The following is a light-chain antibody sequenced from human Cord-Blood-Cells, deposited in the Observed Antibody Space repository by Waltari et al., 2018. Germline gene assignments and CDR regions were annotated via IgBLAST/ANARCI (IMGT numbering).Light chain of an antibody. Sequence: QSALTQPRSVSGSPGQSVTISCTGTSSDVGGYNYVSWYQQHPGKAPKLMIYDVSKRPSGVPDCFSGAKSGNPASLTISGLQAEDEADYYCCSYAGSYTVVFGGGTKLTVL. CDR2: DVS. CDR1: SSDVGGYNY. J-gene: IGLJ2*01. CDR3: CSYAGSYTVV. V-gene: IGLV2-11*01.